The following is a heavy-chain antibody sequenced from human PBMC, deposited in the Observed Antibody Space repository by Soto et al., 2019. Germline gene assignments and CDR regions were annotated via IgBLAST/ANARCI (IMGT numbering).Heavy chain of an antibody. CDR3: VRDPWKDFPLVPSADNYFDT. V-gene: IGHV3-30*03. CDR1: GFAFNSHG. J-gene: IGHJ5*01. Sequence: QVQLVESGGGVVQSGVSLRLSCAASGFAFNSHGFHWVRQTPSVGLEWLALISFNGNNKFYAGSVRGRFSISRDDSRNTLFLQMDDLRPEDTGVYYCVRDPWKDFPLVPSADNYFDTWGQGTLVTVSS. D-gene: IGHD2-2*01. CDR2: ISFNGNNK.